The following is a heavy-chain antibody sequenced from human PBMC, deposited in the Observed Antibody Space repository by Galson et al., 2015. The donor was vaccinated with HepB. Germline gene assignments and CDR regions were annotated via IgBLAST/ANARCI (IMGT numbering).Heavy chain of an antibody. CDR2: ISDSGSST. CDR1: GFTFSSYA. D-gene: IGHD2-2*01. J-gene: IGHJ3*02. Sequence: SLRLSCAASGFTFSSYAMSWVRQAPGKGLEWVSTISDSGSSTYYADPVKGRFTISRDNSKNTLSLQMNSLGAEDTAIYYCSKDGTKDLVLIPAAIQPYYFDIWGQGTKVTVSS. CDR3: SKDGTKDLVLIPAAIQPYYFDI. V-gene: IGHV3-23*01.